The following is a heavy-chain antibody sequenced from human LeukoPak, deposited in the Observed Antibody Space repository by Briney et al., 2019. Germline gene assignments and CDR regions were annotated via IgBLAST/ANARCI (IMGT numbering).Heavy chain of an antibody. J-gene: IGHJ4*02. CDR1: GGSISSGGYY. V-gene: IGHV4-31*03. D-gene: IGHD2-15*01. CDR2: IYYSGST. Sequence: SETLSLTCTVSGGSISSGGYYWSWIRQHPGKGLEWIGYIYYSGSTYYNPSLKSRVTISVDTSKNQFSLKLSSVTAADTAVYYCAREVLLSWGRSYFDYWGQGTLVTVSS. CDR3: AREVLLSWGRSYFDY.